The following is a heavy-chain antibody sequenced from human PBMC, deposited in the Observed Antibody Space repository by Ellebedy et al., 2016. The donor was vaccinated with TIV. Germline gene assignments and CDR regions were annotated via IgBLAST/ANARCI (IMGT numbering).Heavy chain of an antibody. V-gene: IGHV5-51*01. Sequence: GESLKISCKGSVYTFTNYWIAWVRQMPGKGLEWMGIIYPGDSDTRYSPSFQGHVTISADESINTAYLQWSSLKASDTAMYYCTRQVDTAMSIDSWGQGTLVTVSS. CDR2: IYPGDSDT. CDR3: TRQVDTAMSIDS. D-gene: IGHD5-18*01. J-gene: IGHJ4*02. CDR1: VYTFTNYW.